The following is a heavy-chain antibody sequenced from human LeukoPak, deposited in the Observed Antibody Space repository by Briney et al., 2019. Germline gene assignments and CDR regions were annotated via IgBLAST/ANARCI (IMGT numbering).Heavy chain of an antibody. Sequence: PGGSLRLSCAASGFTFSSYSMNWVRQAPGKGLEWVSSISSSSSFIYYADSVKGRFTISRDNSKNTLYLQMNSLRAEDTAVYYCAKDHGYYYDSSGYPYYFAYWGQGTLVTVSS. CDR1: GFTFSSYS. CDR3: AKDHGYYYDSSGYPYYFAY. CDR2: ISSSSSFI. J-gene: IGHJ4*02. V-gene: IGHV3-21*04. D-gene: IGHD3-22*01.